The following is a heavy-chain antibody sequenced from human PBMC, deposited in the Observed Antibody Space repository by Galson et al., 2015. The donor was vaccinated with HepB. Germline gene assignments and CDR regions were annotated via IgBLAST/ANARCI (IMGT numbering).Heavy chain of an antibody. Sequence: SVKVSCKASAYTFSSYGLSWVRQAPGQGLEWMGWINAYNANTHYAQKFQGRVTMTTDTSTSIDYMELRSLRSDDTAIYYCAEGSLLSRGAFHNWGQGTLVTVSA. J-gene: IGHJ3*02. CDR2: INAYNANT. CDR1: AYTFSSYG. CDR3: AEGSLLSRGAFHN. V-gene: IGHV1-18*04.